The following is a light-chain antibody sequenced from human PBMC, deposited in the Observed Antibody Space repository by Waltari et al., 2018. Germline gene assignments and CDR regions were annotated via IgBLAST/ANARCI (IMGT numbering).Light chain of an antibody. V-gene: IGKV1-5*03. CDR3: QQYNTYPLT. Sequence: DIQMTQSPSTLSASVGDRVTITCRASQSISSLLAWYQQKPGKAPKLLIYKASSLESGVPSRFSDSGSGTEFTLTISSLQPDDFATYYCQQYNTYPLTFGGGTKVEIK. CDR1: QSISSL. CDR2: KAS. J-gene: IGKJ4*01.